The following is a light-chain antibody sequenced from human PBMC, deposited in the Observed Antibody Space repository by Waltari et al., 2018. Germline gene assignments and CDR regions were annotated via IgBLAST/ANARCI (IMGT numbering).Light chain of an antibody. CDR2: EVS. V-gene: IGLV2-8*01. J-gene: IGLJ3*02. CDR1: SSDVGGYNH. Sequence: QSALTQPPSASGSPGPSVTIPCTGTSSDVGGYNHVSWYQQHPGKAPKLMISEVSKRPSGIPDRFSGSKSGNTASLTVSGLQAEDEADYYCTSYAGRNNLLFGGGTKLTVL. CDR3: TSYAGRNNLL.